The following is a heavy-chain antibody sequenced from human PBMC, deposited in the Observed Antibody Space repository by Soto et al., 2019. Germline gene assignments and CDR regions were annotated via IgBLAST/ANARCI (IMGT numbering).Heavy chain of an antibody. Sequence: SETLSLTCTVSCDSISTYYWSWIRQPPGKGLQWIGYIFYSGGTAYNPSLKSRVTISLDMSKKQISLKLSSVTTADTATYFCARLQLVQKVIDYWGQGTLVTVPQ. CDR1: CDSISTYY. CDR3: ARLQLVQKVIDY. V-gene: IGHV4-59*01. J-gene: IGHJ4*02. CDR2: IFYSGGT. D-gene: IGHD1-1*01.